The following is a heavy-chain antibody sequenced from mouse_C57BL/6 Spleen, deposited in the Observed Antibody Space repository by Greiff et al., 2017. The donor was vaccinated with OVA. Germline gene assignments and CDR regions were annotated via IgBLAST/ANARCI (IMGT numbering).Heavy chain of an antibody. CDR1: GFSFNTYA. CDR2: IRSKSNNYAT. J-gene: IGHJ4*01. V-gene: IGHV10-1*01. Sequence: EVKLVESGGGLVQPKGSLKLSCAASGFSFNTYAMNWVRQAPGKGLEWVARIRSKSNNYATYYADSVKDRFTISRDDSESMLYLQMNSLKTEDTAMYCCVRHESLRDYWGQGTSVTVSS. CDR3: VRHESLRDY.